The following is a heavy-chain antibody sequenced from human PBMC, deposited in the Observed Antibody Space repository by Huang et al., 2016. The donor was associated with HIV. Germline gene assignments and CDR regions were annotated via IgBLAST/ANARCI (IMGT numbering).Heavy chain of an antibody. Sequence: QIHLVQSGPEVRQPGASVKVSCKASGYKFHIYEITWVRQTPGQGLEWMGWNSGDKFITRFAQNFQDRLTMTTDVSTSTAYLELRSLRLDDTAVYYCARTKGEFDFWGQGALVTVSS. V-gene: IGHV1-18*04. CDR3: ARTKGEFDF. CDR2: NSGDKFIT. D-gene: IGHD3-16*01. CDR1: GYKFHIYE. J-gene: IGHJ4*02.